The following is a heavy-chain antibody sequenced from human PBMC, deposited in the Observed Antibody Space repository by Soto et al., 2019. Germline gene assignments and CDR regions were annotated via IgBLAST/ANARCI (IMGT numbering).Heavy chain of an antibody. V-gene: IGHV3-23*01. CDR2: FSAGGSR. J-gene: IGHJ4*02. CDR1: GFTVSSSA. D-gene: IGHD6-19*01. Sequence: GGSLRLSCAASGFTVSSSAMIWVRQAPGKGLEWVATFSAGGSRYYADSVKGRFTISRNSSQNTLYLQMNGLRAEDTALYYCAKDRGSGGIVAGTPDYWGQGTLVTVSS. CDR3: AKDRGSGGIVAGTPDY.